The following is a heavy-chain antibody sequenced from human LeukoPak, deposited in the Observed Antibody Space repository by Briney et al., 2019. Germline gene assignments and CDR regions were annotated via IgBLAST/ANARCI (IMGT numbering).Heavy chain of an antibody. V-gene: IGHV4-59*06. J-gene: IGHJ5*02. D-gene: IGHD3-3*01. CDR3: AGRFLEDWFDP. Sequence: SETLSLTCTVSGGSISSYYWSWLRQPPGKGLEWIGYIYYSGSTYYNPSLKSRVTISVDTSKNQFSLKLSSVTAADTAVYYCAGRFLEDWFDPWGQGTLVTVSS. CDR1: GGSISSYY. CDR2: IYYSGST.